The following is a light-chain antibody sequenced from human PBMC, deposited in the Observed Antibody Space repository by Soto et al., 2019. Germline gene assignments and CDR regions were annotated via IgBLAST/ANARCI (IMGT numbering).Light chain of an antibody. CDR3: QNYNRAPLT. CDR2: GAF. J-gene: IGKJ1*01. V-gene: IGKV1-27*01. CDR1: EDISHY. Sequence: DIQMTKSPSSLSASVGDRVNITCRASEDISHYLAWSQQKPGKVPKLLIYGAFTMQSGVPSRFSDSGSGTDFTLTISSLKTADVATYYCQNYNRAPLTFGQETKVASK.